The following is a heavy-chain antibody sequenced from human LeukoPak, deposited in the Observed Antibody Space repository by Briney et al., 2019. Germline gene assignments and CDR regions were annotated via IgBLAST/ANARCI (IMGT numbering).Heavy chain of an antibody. J-gene: IGHJ6*04. CDR1: GFTVSSNF. CDR2: IYTGGTT. CDR3: ARGPGDFWRGYYYLDV. Sequence: PGGPLRLSCAASGFTVSSNFMTWVRQAPGMGLEWVSVIYTGGTTYYADSVKGRFSISRDNSKNTLYLQMNSLSADDTAIYYCARGPGDFWRGYYYLDVWGIGTTVTVSS. V-gene: IGHV3-53*01. D-gene: IGHD3-3*01.